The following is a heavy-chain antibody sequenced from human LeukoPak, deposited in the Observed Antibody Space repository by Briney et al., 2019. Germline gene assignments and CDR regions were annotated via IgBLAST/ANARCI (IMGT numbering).Heavy chain of an antibody. J-gene: IGHJ6*03. V-gene: IGHV3-23*01. CDR2: ISGSGCST. CDR1: GFTFSSYG. CDR3: AKDLRGYYYYMDV. Sequence: GGTLTLSCAASGFTFSSYGMSWVGQAPGTGLEWVSAISGSGCSTYYADSVEGRFTISRDNCKNKLYLQMNSLRAEDTAVYYCAKDLRGYYYYMDVWGKGTTVTISS.